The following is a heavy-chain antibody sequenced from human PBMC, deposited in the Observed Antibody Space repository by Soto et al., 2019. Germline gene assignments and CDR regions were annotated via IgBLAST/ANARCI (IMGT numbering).Heavy chain of an antibody. CDR3: ARDGREVPKDYYFDY. Sequence: ASVKVSCKASGYTFTSYTMHWVRQAPGQRLEWMGWINPGNGNTKYSQKFQGRVTITRDTSARTAYMELSSLTSEDTAVYSCARDGREVPKDYYFDYWGQGTLVTVSS. CDR2: INPGNGNT. J-gene: IGHJ4*02. D-gene: IGHD2-2*01. CDR1: GYTFTSYT. V-gene: IGHV1-3*01.